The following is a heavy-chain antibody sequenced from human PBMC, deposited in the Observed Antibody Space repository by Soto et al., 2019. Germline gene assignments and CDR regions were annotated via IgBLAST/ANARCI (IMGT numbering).Heavy chain of an antibody. CDR3: ARDKTTVTTPSYYYGMDV. CDR2: MYNTGST. Sequence: SETLSLTCTVSGGTISRYYWSWIRQPPGKGLEWIGYMYNTGSTVYNPSFKSRVTISVDTSKNQFSMKLNSVTAADTAVYYCARDKTTVTTPSYYYGMDVWGQGTTVTSP. J-gene: IGHJ6*02. CDR1: GGTISRYY. D-gene: IGHD4-17*01. V-gene: IGHV4-59*01.